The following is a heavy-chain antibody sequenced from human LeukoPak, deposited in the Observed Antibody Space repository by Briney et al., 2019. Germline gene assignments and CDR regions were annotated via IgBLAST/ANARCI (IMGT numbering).Heavy chain of an antibody. J-gene: IGHJ6*02. CDR1: GFTFSSYS. CDR2: ITSSSNTI. CDR3: ARAVYLDV. Sequence: GGSLRLSCAASGFTFSSYSMNWVRQAPGKGLEWVSYITSSSNTIYYADSVKGRFTISRDNAKNSLYLQMNSLRDGDTAVYYCARAVYLDVWGQGTTVTVSS. V-gene: IGHV3-48*02. D-gene: IGHD1-14*01.